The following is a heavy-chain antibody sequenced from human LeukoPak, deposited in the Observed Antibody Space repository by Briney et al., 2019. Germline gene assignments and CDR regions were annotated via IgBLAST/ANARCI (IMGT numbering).Heavy chain of an antibody. J-gene: IGHJ4*02. Sequence: SETLSLTCTVSGGSVSSGDYYWSWIRQPPGKGLEWIGSIYYSGSTYYNPSLKSRVTVSVDTSKDEFSLKLSSVTAADTAIYYCARAGQYHHNSAGYFPDYWGQGTLVTVSS. D-gene: IGHD3-22*01. CDR2: IYYSGST. V-gene: IGHV4-30-4*01. CDR1: GGSVSSGDYY. CDR3: ARAGQYHHNSAGYFPDY.